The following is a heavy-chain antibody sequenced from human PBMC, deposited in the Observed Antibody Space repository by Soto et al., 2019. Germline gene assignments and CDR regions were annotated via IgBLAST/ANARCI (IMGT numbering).Heavy chain of an antibody. CDR2: INAGNGNT. V-gene: IGHV1-3*05. J-gene: IGHJ4*02. D-gene: IGHD2-21*02. Sequence: QVQLVQSGAEEKKPGASVKVSCKASGYTFTSYAMHWVRQAPGQRLEWMGWINAGNGNTKYSQKFQGRVTITRDTSARTAYRELSSLRSADTAVYYCARSIVVVTALDYWGQGTLVTVSS. CDR1: GYTFTSYA. CDR3: ARSIVVVTALDY.